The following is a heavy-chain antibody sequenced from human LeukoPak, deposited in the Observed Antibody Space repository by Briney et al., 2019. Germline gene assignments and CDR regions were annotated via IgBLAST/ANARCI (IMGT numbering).Heavy chain of an antibody. J-gene: IGHJ4*02. D-gene: IGHD3-22*01. Sequence: GASVKVSCKASGYTFTSYGISWVRQAPGQGLEWMGWISAYNGNTNYAQKLQGRVTMTTDTSTSTAYMELRSLRSDDTAVYYCARDRSYYDSSGAFDYWGQGTLVTVSS. V-gene: IGHV1-18*01. CDR1: GYTFTSYG. CDR2: ISAYNGNT. CDR3: ARDRSYYDSSGAFDY.